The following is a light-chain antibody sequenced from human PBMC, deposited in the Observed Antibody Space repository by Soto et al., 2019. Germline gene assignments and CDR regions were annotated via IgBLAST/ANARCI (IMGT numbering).Light chain of an antibody. CDR3: QHYYSCPQT. V-gene: IGKV1-39*01. CDR2: AAS. Sequence: DIQMTQSPSSLSASVGDRVTITCRASQSISSYLNWYQQKPGKAPELLIYAASTLQSGVPSRFSGSGSGTDFTLTIRGLQSEDFATYYCQHYYSCPQTFGQGTKVDIK. CDR1: QSISSY. J-gene: IGKJ1*01.